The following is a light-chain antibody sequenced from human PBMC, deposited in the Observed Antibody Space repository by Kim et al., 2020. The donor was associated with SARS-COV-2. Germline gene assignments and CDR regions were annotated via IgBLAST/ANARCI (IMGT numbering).Light chain of an antibody. CDR2: AAS. J-gene: IGKJ1*01. V-gene: IGKV1-39*01. Sequence: DIQMTHSPSSLSASVGDRVTITCRASQSISSYLIWYQQKPGKAPKLLIYAASSLQSGVPSRFSGSGSGTDFTLTISSLQPEDFATYYCQQSYSTLQAFGQGTKVDIK. CDR1: QSISSY. CDR3: QQSYSTLQA.